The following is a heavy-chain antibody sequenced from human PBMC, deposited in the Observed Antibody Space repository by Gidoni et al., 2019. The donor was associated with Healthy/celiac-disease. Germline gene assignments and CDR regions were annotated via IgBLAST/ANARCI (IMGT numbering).Heavy chain of an antibody. J-gene: IGHJ1*01. CDR3: AKEAAGTFQH. Sequence: EVQLVESVGGLVQPGRSLRLSCAASGFTFEDYAMHWVRQAPGTGLEWVSSISWNSGSIGYADSVKGRFTISRDNAKNSLYLQMNSLRAEDTALYDCAKEAAGTFQHWGQGTLVTVSS. D-gene: IGHD6-13*01. CDR2: ISWNSGSI. CDR1: GFTFEDYA. V-gene: IGHV3-9*01.